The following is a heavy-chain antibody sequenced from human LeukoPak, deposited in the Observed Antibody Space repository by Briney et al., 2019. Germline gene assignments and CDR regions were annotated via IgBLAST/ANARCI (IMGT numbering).Heavy chain of an antibody. D-gene: IGHD3-22*01. Sequence: SQTLSLTCAISGDSVSRNSAAWNWIRQSPSIGLEWLGRTYYRSKWYNDYAVSVIGRITINPDTSTNQFFLQLHSVTPEATAVYYCARAEDYYDNSDYRLDAFDIWGQGTMVTVSS. CDR2: TYYRSKWYN. J-gene: IGHJ3*02. CDR1: GDSVSRNSAA. V-gene: IGHV6-1*01. CDR3: ARAEDYYDNSDYRLDAFDI.